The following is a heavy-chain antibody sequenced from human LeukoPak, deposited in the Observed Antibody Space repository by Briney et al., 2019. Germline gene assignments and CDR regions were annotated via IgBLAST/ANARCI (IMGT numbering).Heavy chain of an antibody. Sequence: GGSLRLSCAASGFTFTTYGLHWVRQAPGKGLEWVAAIASNGGSEYYADSVKGRFTISRDNSKNTLYLQMNSLRAEDTAVYYCARDGSSGWYWVDYWGQGTLVTVSS. J-gene: IGHJ4*02. CDR1: GFTFTTYG. V-gene: IGHV3-30*03. CDR3: ARDGSSGWYWVDY. CDR2: IASNGGSE. D-gene: IGHD6-19*01.